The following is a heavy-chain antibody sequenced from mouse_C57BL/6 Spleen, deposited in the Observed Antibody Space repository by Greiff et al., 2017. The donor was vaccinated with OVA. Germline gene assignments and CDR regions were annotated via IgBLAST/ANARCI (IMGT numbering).Heavy chain of an antibody. V-gene: IGHV5-12*01. D-gene: IGHD2-2*01. CDR2: ISNGGGST. CDR1: GFTFSDYY. Sequence: EVNVVESGGGLVQPGGSLKLSCAASGFTFSDYYMYWVRQTPEKRLEWVAYISNGGGSTYYPDTVKGRFTISRDNAKNTLYLQMSRLKSEDTAMYYCARQGYDGVMDYWGQGTSVTVSS. CDR3: ARQGYDGVMDY. J-gene: IGHJ4*01.